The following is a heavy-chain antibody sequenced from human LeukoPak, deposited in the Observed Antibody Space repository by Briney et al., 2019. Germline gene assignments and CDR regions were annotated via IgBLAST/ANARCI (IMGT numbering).Heavy chain of an antibody. D-gene: IGHD1-26*01. CDR2: ISSSSTTI. V-gene: IGHV3-48*01. Sequence: GGSLRLSCAASGFTFSIYSMNWVRQAPGEGLEWVSYISSSSTTIYYADSVKGRFTISRDNAKNLLYLQMNSLRAEDTAVYYCARDPGSGSFLWGQGTLVTVSS. CDR3: ARDPGSGSFL. J-gene: IGHJ4*02. CDR1: GFTFSIYS.